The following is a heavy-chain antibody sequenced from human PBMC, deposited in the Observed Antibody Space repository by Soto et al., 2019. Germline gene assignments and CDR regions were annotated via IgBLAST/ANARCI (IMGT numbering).Heavy chain of an antibody. CDR2: ISAYNGNT. V-gene: IGHV1-18*01. CDR3: ARDSGGYCSGGSCYSDWYFDL. CDR1: GYTFTSYG. J-gene: IGHJ2*01. D-gene: IGHD2-15*01. Sequence: QVQLVQSGAEVKKPGASVKVSCKASGYTFTSYGISWVRRAPGQGLEWMGWISAYNGNTNYAQKLQGRVTMTTDTSTSTAYMELRSLRSDDTAVYYCARDSGGYCSGGSCYSDWYFDLWGRGTLVTVSS.